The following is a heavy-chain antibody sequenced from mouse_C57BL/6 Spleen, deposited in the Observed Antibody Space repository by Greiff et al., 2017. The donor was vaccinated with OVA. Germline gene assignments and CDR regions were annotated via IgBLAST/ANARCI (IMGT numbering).Heavy chain of an antibody. Sequence: VQLQQPGAELVKPGASVKLSCKASGYTFTSYWMHWVKQRPGRGLEWIGEIDPSDSYTNYNQKFKGKSTLTVDKSSSTAYMQLSSLTSEDSAVYYCARGALCYSNPVDYWGQGTTLTVSS. D-gene: IGHD2-5*01. J-gene: IGHJ2*01. V-gene: IGHV1-69*01. CDR1: GYTFTSYW. CDR2: IDPSDSYT. CDR3: ARGALCYSNPVDY.